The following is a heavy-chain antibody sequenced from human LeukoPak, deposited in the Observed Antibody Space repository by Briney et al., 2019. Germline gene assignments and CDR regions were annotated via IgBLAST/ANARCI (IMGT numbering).Heavy chain of an antibody. Sequence: SVKVSCKASGGTFSSYAISWVRQAPGQGLEWMGRIIPILGIANYAQKFQGRVTITADKSTSTAYMELSSLRSEDTAVYYCASPPYCGGDCLEYFQHWGQGTLVTVSS. V-gene: IGHV1-69*04. J-gene: IGHJ1*01. CDR3: ASPPYCGGDCLEYFQH. D-gene: IGHD2-21*02. CDR2: IIPILGIA. CDR1: GGTFSSYA.